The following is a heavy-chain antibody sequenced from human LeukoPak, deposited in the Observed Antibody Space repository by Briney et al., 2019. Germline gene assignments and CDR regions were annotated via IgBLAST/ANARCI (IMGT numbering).Heavy chain of an antibody. CDR1: GGTISSYY. J-gene: IGHJ4*02. D-gene: IGHD2-2*01. CDR3: ATQILLCHYF. Sequence: PSETLSLNCTVYGGTISSYYWGWLRQPQGKGLEWIGNIFYSGRNYYNTSLKRRVTLSVDTSKNHYSLKLSSVTAADTAMYYCATQILLCHYFWGQGTLVTVSS. CDR2: IFYSGRN. V-gene: IGHV4-39*02.